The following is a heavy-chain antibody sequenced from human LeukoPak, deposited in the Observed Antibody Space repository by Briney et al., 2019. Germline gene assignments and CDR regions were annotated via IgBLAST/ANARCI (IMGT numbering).Heavy chain of an antibody. Sequence: SETLSLTCTVSGGSISSGGYYWSWIRQHPGKGLEWIGYIYYSGSTYYNPSLKSRVTISVDTSRNQFSLKLSSVTAADTAVYYCARGLKGYSSGWYSRYTIFDYWGQGTLVTVSS. J-gene: IGHJ4*02. CDR1: GGSISSGGYY. CDR3: ARGLKGYSSGWYSRYTIFDY. D-gene: IGHD6-19*01. CDR2: IYYSGST. V-gene: IGHV4-31*03.